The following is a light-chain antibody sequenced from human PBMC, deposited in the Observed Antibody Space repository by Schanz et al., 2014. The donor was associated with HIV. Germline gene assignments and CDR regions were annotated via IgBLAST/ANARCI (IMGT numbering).Light chain of an antibody. Sequence: DIVMTQSPSSLSVSVGDRVTFTCRASQDISKYLNWYQQKPGKAPKLLISDAANLETGVPSRFSGSASGTEFTLTITSLQPDDFATYFCQQFNGYLYTFGQETKLEIK. V-gene: IGKV1-33*01. CDR2: DAA. CDR1: QDISKY. CDR3: QQFNGYLYT. J-gene: IGKJ2*01.